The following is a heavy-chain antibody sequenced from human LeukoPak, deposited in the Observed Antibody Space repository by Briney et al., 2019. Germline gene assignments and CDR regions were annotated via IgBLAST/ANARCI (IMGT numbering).Heavy chain of an antibody. CDR2: INWNGGST. V-gene: IGHV3-20*04. CDR3: ARTQTPGVGANDAFDI. Sequence: GGSLRLSCAASGFTFDDYGMSWVRQAPGKGLEWVSGINWNGGSTGYADSVKGRFTISRDNAKNSLYLQTNSLRAEDTALYYCARTQTPGVGANDAFDIWGQGTMVTVSS. D-gene: IGHD1-26*01. CDR1: GFTFDDYG. J-gene: IGHJ3*02.